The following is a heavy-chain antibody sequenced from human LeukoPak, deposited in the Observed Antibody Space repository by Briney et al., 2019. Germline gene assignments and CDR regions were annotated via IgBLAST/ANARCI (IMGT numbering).Heavy chain of an antibody. CDR1: GASIRSGDYY. CDR2: IYDSGST. Sequence: SQTLSLTCTVSGASIRSGDYYWRWIRQPPGKGLEWIGYIYDSGSTYYNPPLKSRITISVDTSENRFSLKLSSVTATDTAVYYCARDCSGGSCYGAFDIWGQGTMVTVSS. D-gene: IGHD2-15*01. J-gene: IGHJ3*02. V-gene: IGHV4-30-4*01. CDR3: ARDCSGGSCYGAFDI.